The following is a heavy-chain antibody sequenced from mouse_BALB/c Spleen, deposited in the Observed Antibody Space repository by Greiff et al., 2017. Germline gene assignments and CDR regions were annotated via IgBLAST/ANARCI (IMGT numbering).Heavy chain of an antibody. CDR1: GYTFTSYV. D-gene: IGHD2-4*01. CDR3: ARSGGIYYDYDVWFAY. J-gene: IGHJ3*01. CDR2: INPYNDGT. V-gene: IGHV1-14*01. Sequence: EVQLQQSGPELVKPGASVKMSCKASGYTFTSYVMHWVKQKPGQGLEWIGYINPYNDGTKYNEKFKGKATLTSDKSSSTAYMELSSLTSEDSAVYYCARSGGIYYDYDVWFAYWGQGTLVTVSA.